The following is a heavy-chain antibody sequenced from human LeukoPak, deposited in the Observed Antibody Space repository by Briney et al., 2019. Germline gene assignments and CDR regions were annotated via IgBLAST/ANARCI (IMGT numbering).Heavy chain of an antibody. CDR2: IYHSGSS. V-gene: IGHV4-30-2*01. J-gene: IGHJ5*02. CDR3: ARASGADEMYNWFDP. Sequence: SKTLSLTCAVSGVSISSGGYYWSWIRQPPGKGLEWIGYIYHSGSSYYNPSLKSRVTLSADRSKNQFSLKLTSVTAADTAVYYCARASGADEMYNWFDPWGQGTLVIVSS. D-gene: IGHD2-8*02. CDR1: GVSISSGGYY.